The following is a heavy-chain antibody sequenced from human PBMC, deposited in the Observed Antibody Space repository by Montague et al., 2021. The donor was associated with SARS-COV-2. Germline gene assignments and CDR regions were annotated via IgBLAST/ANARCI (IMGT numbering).Heavy chain of an antibody. D-gene: IGHD3-10*01. J-gene: IGHJ6*02. CDR2: IYYSGST. CDR1: GGSISSSSYY. V-gene: IGHV4-39*07. Sequence: SETLSLTCTVSGGSISSSSYYWGWIRQPPGKGLEWIGSIYYSGSTYYNPSLKSRVTISVDTSKNQFSLKLSSVTAADTAVYYCARDLARYYGSGSYGGMDVWGQGTTVTVSS. CDR3: ARDLARYYGSGSYGGMDV.